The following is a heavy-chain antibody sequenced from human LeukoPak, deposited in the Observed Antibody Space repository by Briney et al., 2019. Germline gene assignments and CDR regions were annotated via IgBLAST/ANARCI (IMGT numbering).Heavy chain of an antibody. Sequence: GRSLRLSCAASGFTFSSFGMHWVRQAPGQRLEVVAVISFDGSNQYYADSVKGRFTIYRDNFKNTVYLQMNSLRAEETAVYYCAKSHPPTVTTEEGEYLQHWGQGTLVTVSS. J-gene: IGHJ1*01. CDR1: GFTFSSFG. CDR3: AKSHPPTVTTEEGEYLQH. CDR2: ISFDGSNQ. D-gene: IGHD4-17*01. V-gene: IGHV3-30*18.